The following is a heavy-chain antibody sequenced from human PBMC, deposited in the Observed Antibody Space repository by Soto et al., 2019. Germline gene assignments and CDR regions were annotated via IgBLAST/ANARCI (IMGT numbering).Heavy chain of an antibody. CDR2: IIPIFGTA. Sequence: QVQLVQSGAEVKKPGSSVKVSCKASGGTFSSYAISWVRQAPGQGLEWMGWIIPIFGTANYAQKFQGRVTITADESTSTAYMELSSLRSEDTAVYYCARDPGYCSGGSCLGYYYGMDVWGQGTTVTVSS. V-gene: IGHV1-69*01. CDR1: GGTFSSYA. D-gene: IGHD2-15*01. J-gene: IGHJ6*02. CDR3: ARDPGYCSGGSCLGYYYGMDV.